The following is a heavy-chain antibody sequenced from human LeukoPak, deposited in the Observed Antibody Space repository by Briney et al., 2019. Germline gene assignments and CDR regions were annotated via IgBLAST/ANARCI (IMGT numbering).Heavy chain of an antibody. J-gene: IGHJ4*02. V-gene: IGHV1-46*01. CDR1: GYTFTSYY. CDR2: INPNGDIT. D-gene: IGHD5-12*01. Sequence: ASVKVSCKASGYTFTSYYIHWVRQAPGQGLEWMGIINPNGDITTYARQFQGRVTLASDTSTSTVYMELSSLRSEDTAVYYCARVGGGYDSDGAYWGQGTLVIVSS. CDR3: ARVGGGYDSDGAY.